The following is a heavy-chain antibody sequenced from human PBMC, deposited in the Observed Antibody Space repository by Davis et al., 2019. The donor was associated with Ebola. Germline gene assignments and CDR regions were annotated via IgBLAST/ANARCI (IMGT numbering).Heavy chain of an antibody. Sequence: GESLKISCKDSGNSFSSHWIGWVRQMPGKGLEWMGIIYTGDSDTRYSPSFLGQVTISADKSTRTAYLQWNSLKASDTAIYYCARRGYNSALWGMDVWGKGTTVTVSS. CDR2: IYTGDSDT. V-gene: IGHV5-51*01. D-gene: IGHD3-22*01. CDR3: ARRGYNSALWGMDV. CDR1: GNSFSSHW. J-gene: IGHJ6*04.